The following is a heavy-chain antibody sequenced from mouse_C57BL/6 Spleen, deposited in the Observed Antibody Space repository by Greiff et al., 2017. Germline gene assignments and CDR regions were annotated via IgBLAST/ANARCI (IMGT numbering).Heavy chain of an antibody. V-gene: IGHV1-61*01. CDR3: ARGGGGYYSFAY. Sequence: QVQLKQPGAELVRPGSSVKLSCKASGYTFTSYWMDWVKQRPGQGLEWIGNIYPSDSETHYNQKFKDKATLTVDKSSSTAYMQLSSLTSEDSAVYYCARGGGGYYSFAYWGQGTLVTVSA. CDR1: GYTFTSYW. D-gene: IGHD2-3*01. CDR2: IYPSDSET. J-gene: IGHJ3*01.